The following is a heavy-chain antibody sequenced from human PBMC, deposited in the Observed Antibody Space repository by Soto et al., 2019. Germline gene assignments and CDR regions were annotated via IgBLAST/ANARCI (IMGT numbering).Heavy chain of an antibody. V-gene: IGHV3-48*03. Sequence: GSLRLSCAASGFTFSNYEMNWVRQTPGKGLEWVSYISYTGSTIYYADSVRGRFTIPRDNSKNSLYLQMNSLRAEDTAVYYCARGLRIYYDRSGLHYWGQGTLVTVSS. CDR2: ISYTGSTI. CDR3: ARGLRIYYDRSGLHY. J-gene: IGHJ4*02. D-gene: IGHD3-22*01. CDR1: GFTFSNYE.